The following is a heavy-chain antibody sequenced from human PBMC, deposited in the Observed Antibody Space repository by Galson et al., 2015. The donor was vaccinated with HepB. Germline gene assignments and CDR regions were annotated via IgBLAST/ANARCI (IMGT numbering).Heavy chain of an antibody. CDR2: INPNSGGT. J-gene: IGHJ4*02. CDR1: GYTFTGYY. CDR3: ARPNYGDYATYFAY. V-gene: IGHV1-2*06. D-gene: IGHD4-17*01. Sequence: SVKVSCKASGYTFTGYYMHWVRQAPGQGLEWMGRINPNSGGTNYAQKFQGRVTMTRDTSISTAYMELSRLRSDDTAVYYCARPNYGDYATYFAYWGQGTLVTVSS.